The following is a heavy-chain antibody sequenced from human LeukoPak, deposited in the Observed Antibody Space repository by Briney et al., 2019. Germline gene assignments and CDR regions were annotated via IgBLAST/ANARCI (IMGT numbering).Heavy chain of an antibody. Sequence: SETLSLTCTVSGGSINSYYWSWIRQPAGKGLEWIGRIYTSGSTNYNPSLKSRVTMSVDTSKNQFSLKLRSVTAADTAVYYCARGPGYGSGSYAFEYWGQRTLVTVSS. CDR3: ARGPGYGSGSYAFEY. CDR2: IYTSGST. J-gene: IGHJ4*02. CDR1: GGSINSYY. D-gene: IGHD3-10*01. V-gene: IGHV4-4*07.